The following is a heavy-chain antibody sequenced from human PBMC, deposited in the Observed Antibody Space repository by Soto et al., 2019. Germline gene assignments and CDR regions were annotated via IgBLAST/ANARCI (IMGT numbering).Heavy chain of an antibody. Sequence: PSETLSLTCTVSGGSISSYYWSWIRQPPGKGLEWIGYIYYSGSTNYNPSLKSRVTISVDTSKNQFSLKLSSVTAADTAVYYCARGDLYYYDSSGQLKNAVFDYWGQGTLVTVSS. CDR2: IYYSGST. D-gene: IGHD3-22*01. CDR3: ARGDLYYYDSSGQLKNAVFDY. J-gene: IGHJ4*02. CDR1: GGSISSYY. V-gene: IGHV4-59*01.